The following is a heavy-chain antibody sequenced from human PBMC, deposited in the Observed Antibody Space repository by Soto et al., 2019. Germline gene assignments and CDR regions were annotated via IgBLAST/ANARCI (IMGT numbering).Heavy chain of an antibody. J-gene: IGHJ6*02. CDR1: GGSFSGYY. D-gene: IGHD6-6*01. Sequence: SETLSLTCAVYGGSFSGYYWGWIPQPPGKGVEWIGEINHSGSTNYNPSLKSRVTISVDTSKNQFSLKLSSVTAADTAVYYCASRGGSIAARLTRPYYYYYGMDVWGQGTTVTVSS. CDR2: INHSGST. CDR3: ASRGGSIAARLTRPYYYYYGMDV. V-gene: IGHV4-34*01.